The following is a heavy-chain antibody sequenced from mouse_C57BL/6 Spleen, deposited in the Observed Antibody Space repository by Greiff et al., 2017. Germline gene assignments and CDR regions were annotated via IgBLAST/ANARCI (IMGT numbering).Heavy chain of an antibody. CDR1: GYTFTSYW. J-gene: IGHJ4*01. Sequence: QVHVKQSGAELAKPGASVKLSCKASGYTFTSYWMHWVKQRPGQGLEWIGYINPSSGYTKYNQKFKDKATLTADKSSSTAYMQLSSLTYEDSAVDYCARYSYAMDYWGQGTSVTVSS. CDR2: INPSSGYT. V-gene: IGHV1-7*01. CDR3: ARYSYAMDY.